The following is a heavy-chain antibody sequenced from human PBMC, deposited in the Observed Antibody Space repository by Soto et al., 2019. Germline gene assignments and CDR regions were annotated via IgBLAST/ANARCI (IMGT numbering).Heavy chain of an antibody. CDR1: GFTFANSA. CDR2: IVVGSGNT. Sequence: SVKVSCKASGFTFANSAVQWVRQARGQRLEWIGWIVVGSGNTNFAQKFQERVTITRDMSTGTAFMELSSLRSEDTAVYYCAADPYTFCSCSPAYYYYGMDVWCRETTGTVFS. D-gene: IGHD3-3*01. J-gene: IGHJ6*04. V-gene: IGHV1-58*01. CDR3: AADPYTFCSCSPAYYYYGMDV.